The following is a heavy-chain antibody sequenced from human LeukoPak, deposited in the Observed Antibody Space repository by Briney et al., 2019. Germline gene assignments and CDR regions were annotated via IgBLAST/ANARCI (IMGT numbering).Heavy chain of an antibody. CDR2: IYSGGST. D-gene: IGHD5-12*01. CDR1: GFTISSNY. Sequence: GGSLRLSCAASGFTISSNYMSWVRQAPGKGLEWVSVIYSGGSTYYADSVKGRFTISRDNSKNTLYLQMNSLRAEDTAVYYCARYSGYDDAFDIWGQGTMVTVSS. J-gene: IGHJ3*02. V-gene: IGHV3-53*01. CDR3: ARYSGYDDAFDI.